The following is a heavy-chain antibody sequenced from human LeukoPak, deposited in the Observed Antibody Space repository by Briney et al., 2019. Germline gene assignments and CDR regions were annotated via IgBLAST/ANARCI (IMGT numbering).Heavy chain of an antibody. D-gene: IGHD1-26*01. Sequence: PSETLSLTCTVSGGSISSSSYYWRWIRQPPGKGLEWIGSIYYSGSTYYNPSLKSRVTISVDTSKNQFSLKLSSVTAADTAVYYCARAYSGSLVYWGQGTLVTVSS. CDR2: IYYSGST. J-gene: IGHJ4*02. CDR3: ARAYSGSLVY. V-gene: IGHV4-39*07. CDR1: GGSISSSSYY.